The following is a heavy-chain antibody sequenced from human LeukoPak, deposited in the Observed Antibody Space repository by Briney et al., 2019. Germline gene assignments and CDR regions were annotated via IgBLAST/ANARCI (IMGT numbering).Heavy chain of an antibody. D-gene: IGHD3-22*01. CDR1: GGSISSYY. V-gene: IGHV4-59*01. CDR2: IYYSGST. CDR3: ARGIDYYDSSGYYASSVPLDF. Sequence: SETLSLTCTVSGGSISSYYWSWIRQPPGKGLEWLGYIYYSGSTNYNPSLKSRVTISVDTSKNQFSLKLSSVTAADTAVYYCARGIDYYDSSGYYASSVPLDFWGQGILVTVS. J-gene: IGHJ4*02.